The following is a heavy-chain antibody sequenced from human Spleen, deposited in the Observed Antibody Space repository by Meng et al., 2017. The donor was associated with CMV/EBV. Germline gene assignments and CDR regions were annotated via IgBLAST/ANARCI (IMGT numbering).Heavy chain of an antibody. V-gene: IGHV1-69*02. Sequence: SVKVSCKASGGTFSSYTISWMRQAPGQGLEWMGRIIPILGIANYAQKFQGRVTITADKSTSTAYMELRSLRSDDTAMYYCARVVTPLGTPHDDILEEGWFDPWGQGTLVTVSS. CDR1: GGTFSSYT. CDR3: ARVVTPLGTPHDDILEEGWFDP. J-gene: IGHJ5*02. D-gene: IGHD3-9*01. CDR2: IIPILGIA.